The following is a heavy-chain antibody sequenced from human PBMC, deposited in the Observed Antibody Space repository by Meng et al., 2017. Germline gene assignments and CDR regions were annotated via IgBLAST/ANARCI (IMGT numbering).Heavy chain of an antibody. CDR2: INTNTGNP. Sequence: ASVKVSCKASGYTFTSYAMNWVRQAPGQGLEWMGWINTNTGNPTYAQGFTGRFVFSLDTSVSTAYLQISSLKADDTAVYYCARERISSGWYRRDGSEIDYWGQGTLVTVSS. CDR3: ARERISSGWYRRDGSEIDY. D-gene: IGHD6-19*01. CDR1: GYTFTSYA. V-gene: IGHV7-4-1*02. J-gene: IGHJ4*02.